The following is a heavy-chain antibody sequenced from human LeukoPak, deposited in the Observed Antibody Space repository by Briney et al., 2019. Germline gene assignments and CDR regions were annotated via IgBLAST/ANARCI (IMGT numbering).Heavy chain of an antibody. Sequence: SETLSLTCTVSGGSISSSSYYWGWIRQPPGRGLEWIGFISYSGSTYYNPSRKSRVTISVDTSKNQFSLKLSSVTAADRAVYYCARHSSGWYSPDYWGQGTLVTVSS. CDR3: ARHSSGWYSPDY. J-gene: IGHJ4*02. CDR1: GGSISSSSYY. CDR2: ISYSGST. D-gene: IGHD6-19*01. V-gene: IGHV4-39*01.